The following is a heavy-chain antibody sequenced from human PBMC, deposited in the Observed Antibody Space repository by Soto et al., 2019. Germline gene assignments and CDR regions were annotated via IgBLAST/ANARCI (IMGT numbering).Heavy chain of an antibody. Sequence: EVQLVESGGGLVKPGESLRLSCAASGFTFSSYSMNWVRQAPGKGLEWVSSISSSRCYVSYAASVKGRFTISRDNAKNSLYLQMDSLRAEDTAVYYCARGRSLNTNMDYWGQGTLVTVSS. CDR1: GFTFSSYS. D-gene: IGHD2-15*01. V-gene: IGHV3-21*01. CDR2: ISSSRCYV. CDR3: ARGRSLNTNMDY. J-gene: IGHJ4*02.